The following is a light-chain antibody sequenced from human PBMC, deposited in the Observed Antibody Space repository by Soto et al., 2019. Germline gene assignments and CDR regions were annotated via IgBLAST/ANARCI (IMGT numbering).Light chain of an antibody. V-gene: IGKV3-15*01. CDR3: QQYSNWPRT. J-gene: IGKJ1*01. Sequence: EIVMTQSPATLSVSPGERATLSCRASQTVSSSLAWYQQKPGQAPRLLIYGALTRATGVPARFTGSGSGTEFTLTISSLQSEDFAVYYCQQYSNWPRTFGQGTKVDIK. CDR2: GAL. CDR1: QTVSSS.